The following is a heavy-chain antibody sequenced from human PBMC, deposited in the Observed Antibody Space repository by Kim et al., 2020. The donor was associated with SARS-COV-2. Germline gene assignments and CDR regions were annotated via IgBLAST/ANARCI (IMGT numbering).Heavy chain of an antibody. J-gene: IGHJ5*02. V-gene: IGHV4-39*01. CDR1: GGSISSSDYY. CDR2: IYYTGTT. D-gene: IGHD2-8*02. Sequence: SETLSLTCTVSGGSISSSDYYWGWIRQPPGKGRDWIGSIYYTGTTYYNPSLKSRVTISVDTSKNQFSLKLSTVTDATVYYCARHGCTGGVCYFDPWGQGTLVTVSS. CDR3: ARHGCTGGVCYFDP.